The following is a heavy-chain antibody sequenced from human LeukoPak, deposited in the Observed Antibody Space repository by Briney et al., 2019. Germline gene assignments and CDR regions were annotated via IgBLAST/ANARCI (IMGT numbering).Heavy chain of an antibody. CDR3: ARGSLPYYYDSSGYYYLCY. D-gene: IGHD3-22*01. J-gene: IGHJ4*02. CDR2: INQDGNIK. Sequence: GGSLRLSCAASGFTFSNYWMNWVRRAPGRGLEWVANINQDGNIKYSVASVTGRFTISRDNAENSLYLQMNSLRAEDTAVYYCARGSLPYYYDSSGYYYLCYWGQGTLVTVSS. CDR1: GFTFSNYW. V-gene: IGHV3-7*01.